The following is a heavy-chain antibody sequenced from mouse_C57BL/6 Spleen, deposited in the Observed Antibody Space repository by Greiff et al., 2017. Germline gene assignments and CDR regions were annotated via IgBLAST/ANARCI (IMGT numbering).Heavy chain of an antibody. CDR2: ISSGSSTI. Sequence: EVKLMESGGGLVKPGGSLKLSCAASGFTFSDYGMHWVRQAPEKGLEWVAYISSGSSTIYYADTVKGRFTISRDNAKNTLFLQMTSLRSEDTAMYYCASAPYYYGSSYDAMCYWGQGTSVTVDS. V-gene: IGHV5-17*01. J-gene: IGHJ4*01. CDR1: GFTFSDYG. D-gene: IGHD1-1*01. CDR3: ASAPYYYGSSYDAMCY.